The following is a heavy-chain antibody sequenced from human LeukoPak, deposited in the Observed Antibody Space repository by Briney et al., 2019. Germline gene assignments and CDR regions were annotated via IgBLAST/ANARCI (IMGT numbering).Heavy chain of an antibody. D-gene: IGHD3-22*01. Sequence: SETLSLTCTVSGDSISEYYWTWIRQPPGKGLEWIGYIYYSGSTYYNPSLKSRVTISVDTSKNQFSLKLSSVTAADTAVYYCARDGYDSSGIDYWGQGTLVTVSS. V-gene: IGHV4-59*12. J-gene: IGHJ4*02. CDR2: IYYSGST. CDR1: GDSISEYY. CDR3: ARDGYDSSGIDY.